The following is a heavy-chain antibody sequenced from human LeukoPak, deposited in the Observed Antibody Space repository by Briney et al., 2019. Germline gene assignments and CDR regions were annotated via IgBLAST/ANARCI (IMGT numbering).Heavy chain of an antibody. CDR2: ISSSGSTI. CDR3: ARHSFGDYEFWFDY. Sequence: GGSLRLSCAASGCTFNNYEMNWVRQAPGKGLEWVSYISSSGSTIYYADSVKGRFTISRDNAKNSLSLQMNSLRAEDTAVYYCARHSFGDYEFWFDYWGQGTLVTVSS. J-gene: IGHJ4*02. D-gene: IGHD4-17*01. CDR1: GCTFNNYE. V-gene: IGHV3-48*03.